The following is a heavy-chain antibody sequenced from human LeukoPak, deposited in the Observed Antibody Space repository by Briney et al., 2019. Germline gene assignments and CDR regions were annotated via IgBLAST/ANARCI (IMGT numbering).Heavy chain of an antibody. V-gene: IGHV3-30*02. CDR3: AKGPRYNILTGFKIAEKNFDY. CDR2: IRYDGSNK. CDR1: GFTFSNYG. D-gene: IGHD3-9*01. Sequence: QAGGSLRLSCGASGFTFSNYGMHWVRQAPGKGLEWVAFIRYDGSNKYYADSVKARSTISRDNSKNTLYLQMNSLRAEDTAVYYCAKGPRYNILTGFKIAEKNFDYWGQGTLVTVSS. J-gene: IGHJ4*02.